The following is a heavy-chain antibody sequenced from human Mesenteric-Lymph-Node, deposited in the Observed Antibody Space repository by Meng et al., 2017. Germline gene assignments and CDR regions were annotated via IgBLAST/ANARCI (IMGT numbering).Heavy chain of an antibody. CDR3: AKAPYTYGAWALDV. CDR1: GYSISSGYY. D-gene: IGHD3-16*01. V-gene: IGHV3-23*01. J-gene: IGHJ3*01. Sequence: ETLSLTCTVSGYSISSGYYWGWIRQPPGKGLEWVSGVSDRGGSTFYADSVRGRFTISRDNSKNMLYLQMSSLRAEDTAVYYCAKAPYTYGAWALDVWGQGTMVTVSS. CDR2: VSDRGGST.